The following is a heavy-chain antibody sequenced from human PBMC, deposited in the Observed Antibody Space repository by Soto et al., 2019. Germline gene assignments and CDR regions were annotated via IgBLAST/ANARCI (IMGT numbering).Heavy chain of an antibody. J-gene: IGHJ5*02. CDR2: INHSGST. CDR1: RGSFYGCY. V-gene: IGHV4-34*01. D-gene: IGHD3-10*01. CDR3: ARCSRTYYYGSGTPTGWFEP. Sequence: SETLSLTCAVHRGSFYGCYCTWIGHPPGKGLEWIGEINHSGSTNYNPSLKSRVTISVDTSKNQFSLKLSSVTAADTAVYYCARCSRTYYYGSGTPTGWFEPWGQGTLVTVS.